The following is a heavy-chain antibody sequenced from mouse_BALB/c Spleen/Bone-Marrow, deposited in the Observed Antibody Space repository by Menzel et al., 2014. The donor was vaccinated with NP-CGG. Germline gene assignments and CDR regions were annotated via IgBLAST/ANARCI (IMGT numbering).Heavy chain of an antibody. CDR1: GFPFSSYT. D-gene: IGHD3-1*01. Sequence: EVQVVESGGGLVQPGGSLKLSCAASGFPFSSYTMSWVRQTPEKRLVWVAYITSGGGSTYYPDTVKGLFTISRDNAKNTRYLQMSSLKSEDTDMYYCARHVGNPYAMDYWGQGTSGTVSS. CDR2: ITSGGGST. J-gene: IGHJ4*01. CDR3: ARHVGNPYAMDY. V-gene: IGHV5-12-2*01.